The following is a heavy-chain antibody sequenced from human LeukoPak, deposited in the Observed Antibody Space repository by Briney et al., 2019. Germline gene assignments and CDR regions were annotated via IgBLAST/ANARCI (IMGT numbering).Heavy chain of an antibody. CDR3: ARNRYCSSTSCYAIDY. V-gene: IGHV1-18*01. D-gene: IGHD2-2*01. CDR1: GYTFTSYG. Sequence: ASVKVSCKASGYTFTSYGISWVRQAPGQGLEWMGWISAYNGNTNYAQKLQGRVTMTTDTSTSTAYMELRSLRSDDTAVYYCARNRYCSSTSCYAIDYWGQGPLVTVSS. J-gene: IGHJ4*02. CDR2: ISAYNGNT.